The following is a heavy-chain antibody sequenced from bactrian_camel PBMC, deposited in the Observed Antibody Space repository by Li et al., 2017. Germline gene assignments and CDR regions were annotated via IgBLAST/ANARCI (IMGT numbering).Heavy chain of an antibody. D-gene: IGHD2*01. V-gene: IGHV3S26*01. CDR2: IADSDGST. J-gene: IGHJ4*01. Sequence: VESGGGSVQAGGSLRLSCAFDAYTPANVRMAWFRQAPGKGREGVAAIADSDGSTNYADSVKGRFTISHDNAKRTLYLQMNSLKPEDTAMYYCVADCEFRYGHFDFNIGSRGQGTQVTVS. CDR1: AYTPANVR. CDR3: VADCEFRYGHFDFNIGS.